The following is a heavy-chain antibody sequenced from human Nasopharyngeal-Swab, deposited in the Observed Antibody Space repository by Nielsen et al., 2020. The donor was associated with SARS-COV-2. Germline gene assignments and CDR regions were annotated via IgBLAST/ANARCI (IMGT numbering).Heavy chain of an antibody. J-gene: IGHJ4*02. Sequence: GGSLRLSCAASGFTFSSYSMNWVRQAPGKGLEWVSYISSSSSSIYYADSVKGRFTISSDNAKNSLCLQMNSLRDEDSAVYYCARDPAYYFGSGSYYPDYWGQGTLVTVSS. D-gene: IGHD3-10*01. CDR3: ARDPAYYFGSGSYYPDY. CDR2: ISSSSSSI. CDR1: GFTFSSYS. V-gene: IGHV3-48*02.